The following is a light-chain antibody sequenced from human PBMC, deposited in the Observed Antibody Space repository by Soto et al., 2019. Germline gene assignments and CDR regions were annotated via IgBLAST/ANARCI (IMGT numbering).Light chain of an antibody. J-gene: IGLJ2*01. CDR3: AAWDDSAAWDGGLSVVV. V-gene: IGLV1-47*02. CDR2: SNN. Sequence: QLVLTQPPSASGTPGQRVTISCSGSSSNIGSNYVYWYQQLPGTAPKLLIYSNNQRPSGVPDRFSGSKSGTSASLAISGLRSEDEADYYCAAWDDSAAWDGGLSVVVFGGGTKLTVL. CDR1: SSNIGSNY.